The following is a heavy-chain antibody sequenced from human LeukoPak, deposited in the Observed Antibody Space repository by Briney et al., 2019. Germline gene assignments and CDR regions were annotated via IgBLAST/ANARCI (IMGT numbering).Heavy chain of an antibody. CDR2: IYYRGST. D-gene: IGHD7-27*01. J-gene: IGHJ4*02. Sequence: PSETLSLTCTVSGGSISSGDYYWSWIRQPPGKGLEWIGYIYYRGSTYYNPSLKSRVTISVDTSKNQLSLKLRSVTAADTAVYYCARVQNWGIFDYWGQGTLVTVSS. CDR1: GGSISSGDYY. V-gene: IGHV4-30-4*01. CDR3: ARVQNWGIFDY.